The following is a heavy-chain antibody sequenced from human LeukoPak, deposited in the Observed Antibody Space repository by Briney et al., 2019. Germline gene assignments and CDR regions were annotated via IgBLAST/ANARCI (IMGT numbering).Heavy chain of an antibody. CDR2: INHSGST. V-gene: IGHV4-34*01. Sequence: SETLSLTCAVYGGSFSGYYWSWIRQPPGKGLEWIGEINHSGSTNYNPSLKSRVTISVDTSKNQFSLKLSSVTAADTAVYYCARVGIGYYFDYCGQGTLVTVSS. J-gene: IGHJ4*02. CDR3: ARVGIGYYFDY. CDR1: GGSFSGYY. D-gene: IGHD7-27*01.